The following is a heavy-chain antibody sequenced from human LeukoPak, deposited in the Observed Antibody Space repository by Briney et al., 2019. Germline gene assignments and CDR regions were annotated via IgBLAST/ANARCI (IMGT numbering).Heavy chain of an antibody. D-gene: IGHD2-2*01. Sequence: SETLSLTCTVSNGSINTYYWNWIRQPPGKGLEWIGYIYYSGSTNYNPSLKSRVTISVDTSKNQFSLKLSSVTAADTAVYYCARGRYQFSPWGQGTLVAVSS. J-gene: IGHJ5*02. CDR2: IYYSGST. CDR3: ARGRYQFSP. V-gene: IGHV4-59*01. CDR1: NGSINTYY.